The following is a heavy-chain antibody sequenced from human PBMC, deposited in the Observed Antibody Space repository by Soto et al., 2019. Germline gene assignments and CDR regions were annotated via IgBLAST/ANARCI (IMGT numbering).Heavy chain of an antibody. V-gene: IGHV3-64D*06. CDR2: ISSTGGST. CDR1: GFTFTNYA. J-gene: IGHJ4*02. Sequence: GGSLRLSCSASGFTFTNYAIHWIRQAPGKGLEYVSAISSTGGSTYYADSVKGRFTISRDNSKNTVYLQMSSLRSEDSAVYYCVARYCSSTTCYQVDYWGQGTPVTVSS. D-gene: IGHD2-2*01. CDR3: VARYCSSTTCYQVDY.